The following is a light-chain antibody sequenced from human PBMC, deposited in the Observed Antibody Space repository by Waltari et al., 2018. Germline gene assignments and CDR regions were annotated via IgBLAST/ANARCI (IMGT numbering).Light chain of an antibody. J-gene: IGKJ1*01. CDR3: QHHTNWLWT. Sequence: EREVTQYPATLSLSPGERATLSCRASQNVTSNLAWYQQKPGQAPRLLMYGASTRAADISARFSGSGSVTDFTLTISSLQSEDFAVYYCQHHTNWLWTFGQGTRVEI. CDR2: GAS. CDR1: QNVTSN. V-gene: IGKV3-15*01.